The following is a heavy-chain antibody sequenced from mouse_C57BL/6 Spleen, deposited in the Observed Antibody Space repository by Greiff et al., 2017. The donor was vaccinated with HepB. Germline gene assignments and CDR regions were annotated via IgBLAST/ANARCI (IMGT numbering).Heavy chain of an antibody. J-gene: IGHJ3*01. V-gene: IGHV1-80*01. CDR2: IYPGDGDT. Sequence: VQLQQSGAELVKPGASVKISCKASGYAFSSYWMNWVKQRPGKGLEWIGQIYPGDGDTNYNGKFKGKATLTADKSSSTAYMQLSSLTSEDSAVYFCAREDYDGAWFAYWGQGTLVTVSA. CDR3: AREDYDGAWFAY. CDR1: GYAFSSYW. D-gene: IGHD2-4*01.